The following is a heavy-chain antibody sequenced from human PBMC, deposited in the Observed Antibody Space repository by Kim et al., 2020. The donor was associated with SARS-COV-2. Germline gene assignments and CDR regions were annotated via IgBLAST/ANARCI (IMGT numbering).Heavy chain of an antibody. Sequence: ASVKVSCKASGYTFTGYYMHWVRQAPGQGLEWMGRINPNSGGTNYAQKFQGRVTMTRDTSISTAYMELSRLRSDDTAVYYCARGRWGPPEGRFDPWGQGTLVTVSS. CDR3: ARGRWGPPEGRFDP. V-gene: IGHV1-2*06. J-gene: IGHJ5*02. D-gene: IGHD1-26*01. CDR1: GYTFTGYY. CDR2: INPNSGGT.